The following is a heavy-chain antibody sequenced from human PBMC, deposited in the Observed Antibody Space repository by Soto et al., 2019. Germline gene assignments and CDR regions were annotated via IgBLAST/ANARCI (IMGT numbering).Heavy chain of an antibody. V-gene: IGHV3-33*01. CDR3: ARETGIAVAGTGYYGMDV. CDR2: IWYDGSNK. Sequence: QVQLVESGGGVVQPGRSLRLSCAASGFTFSSYGMHWVRQAPGKGLEWVAVIWYDGSNKYYADSVKGRFTISRDNSMNTLYLQMNRLRAGDTAVYYCARETGIAVAGTGYYGMDVWGQGTTVTVSS. D-gene: IGHD6-19*01. J-gene: IGHJ6*02. CDR1: GFTFSSYG.